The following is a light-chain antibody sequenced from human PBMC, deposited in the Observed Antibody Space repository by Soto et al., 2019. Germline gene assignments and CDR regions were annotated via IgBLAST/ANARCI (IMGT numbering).Light chain of an antibody. V-gene: IGKV1-5*03. CDR3: QHYNNFPYT. CDR2: KAS. Sequence: DIQMTQSPSTLSAFVGDRVTITCRASRSITTWLAWYQQKPGKAPNLLISKASNLESGVPSRFSGTGSGTEFTLTISSLQPDDFATYYYQHYNNFPYTFGQGTKLEIK. J-gene: IGKJ2*01. CDR1: RSITTW.